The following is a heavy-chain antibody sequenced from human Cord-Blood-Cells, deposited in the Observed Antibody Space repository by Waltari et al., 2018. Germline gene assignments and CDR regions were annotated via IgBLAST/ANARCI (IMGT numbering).Heavy chain of an antibody. V-gene: IGHV4-39*01. Sequence: PGLVKPSETLSLTCTVSGGSISSSSYYWGWIRQPPGKGLEWIGSIYYSGSTYYNPSLKSRVTISVDTSKNQFSLKLSSVTAADTAVYYCARPYCSSTSCYDAFDIWGQGTMVTVSS. CDR1: GGSISSSSYY. CDR2: IYYSGST. J-gene: IGHJ3*02. CDR3: ARPYCSSTSCYDAFDI. D-gene: IGHD2-2*01.